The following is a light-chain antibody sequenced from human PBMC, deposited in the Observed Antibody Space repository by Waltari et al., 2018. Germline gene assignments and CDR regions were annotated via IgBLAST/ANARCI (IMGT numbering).Light chain of an antibody. J-gene: IGKJ4*01. CDR1: QSVSSGF. CDR3: HQYGASPLT. CDR2: LTS. Sequence: EIVLTPSPGTLSLSPGERATLSCRASQSVSSGFVACYQQKPGQAPRLLIYLTSNRATGIPDRFSGSGSGTDFTLTISRLEPEDFAMYYCHQYGASPLTFGGGTKVEIK. V-gene: IGKV3-20*01.